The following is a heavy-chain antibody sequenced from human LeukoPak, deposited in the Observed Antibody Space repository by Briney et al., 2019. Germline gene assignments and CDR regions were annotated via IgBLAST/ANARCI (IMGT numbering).Heavy chain of an antibody. J-gene: IGHJ5*02. D-gene: IGHD3-3*01. CDR1: GGSISSGGYS. Sequence: SETLSLTCAVSGGSISSGGYSWSWIRQPPGKGLEWIGYIYHSGSTYYNPSLKSRVTISVDKSKNQFSLKLSSVTAADTAVYYCARLNGPYDFWSGYLGGLQGNWFDPWGQGTLVTVSS. CDR2: IYHSGST. CDR3: ARLNGPYDFWSGYLGGLQGNWFDP. V-gene: IGHV4-30-2*01.